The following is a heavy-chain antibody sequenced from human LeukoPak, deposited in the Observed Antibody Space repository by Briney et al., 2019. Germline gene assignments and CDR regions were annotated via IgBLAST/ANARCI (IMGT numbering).Heavy chain of an antibody. CDR2: INPNSGGT. CDR3: ARDRLAYYDFWSGYRYYYYGMDV. V-gene: IGHV1-2*02. D-gene: IGHD3-3*01. Sequence: ASVKVSCKASGYTFASYDINWVRQATGQGLEWMGWINPNSGGTNYAQKFQGRVTMTRDTSISTAYMELSRLRSDDTAVYYCARDRLAYYDFWSGYRYYYYGMDVWGQGTTVTVSS. J-gene: IGHJ6*02. CDR1: GYTFASYD.